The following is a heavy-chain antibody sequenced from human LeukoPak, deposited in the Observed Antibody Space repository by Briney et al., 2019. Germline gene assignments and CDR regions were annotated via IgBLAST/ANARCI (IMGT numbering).Heavy chain of an antibody. CDR1: GYTFTGYY. J-gene: IGHJ5*02. CDR2: INPNSGGT. CDR3: ARDGYSYDWGNWFDP. D-gene: IGHD5-18*01. Sequence: ASVTVSCKASGYTFTGYYMHWVRQAPGQGLEWMGWINPNSGGTNYAQKFQGRVTMTRDTSISTAYMELSRLRSDDTAVYYCARDGYSYDWGNWFDPWGQGTLVTVSS. V-gene: IGHV1-2*02.